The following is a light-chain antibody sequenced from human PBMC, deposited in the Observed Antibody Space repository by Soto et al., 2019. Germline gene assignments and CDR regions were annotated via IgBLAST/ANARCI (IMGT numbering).Light chain of an antibody. V-gene: IGKV3-15*01. CDR3: QQYNTWIT. J-gene: IGKJ5*01. CDR1: QSVSSD. CDR2: DAS. Sequence: EIVMTQSPATLSVSPGESATLSCRASQSVSSDLAWYQQQPGQAPRVLIYDASTRATDIPARFSGSGSGTEFTLTISNLQSEDFAVYYCQQYNTWITFGQGTRLEIK.